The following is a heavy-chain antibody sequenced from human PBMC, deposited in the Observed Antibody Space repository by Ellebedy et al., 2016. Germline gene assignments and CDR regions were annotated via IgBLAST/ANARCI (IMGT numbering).Heavy chain of an antibody. D-gene: IGHD1-26*01. CDR1: GYTFTSYY. J-gene: IGHJ4*02. CDR3: ARDRSGSYWDLDY. Sequence: ASVKVSCKASGYTFTSYYMHWVRQAPGQGLEWMGVINPSGGSTSYAQKLQGRVTMTRDTSTSTVYMELSSLRSDDTAVYYCARDRSGSYWDLDYWGQGTLVTVSS. V-gene: IGHV1-46*04. CDR2: INPSGGST.